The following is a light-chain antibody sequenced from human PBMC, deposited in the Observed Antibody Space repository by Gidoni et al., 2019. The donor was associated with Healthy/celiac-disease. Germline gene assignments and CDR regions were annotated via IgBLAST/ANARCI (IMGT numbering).Light chain of an antibody. CDR2: AAS. CDR3: QQSYSTHPCS. V-gene: IGKV1-39*01. Sequence: IKMTQSPSSRSASVGDSVTITCRASQRISIYLHWYRQKPGKAPKLLIYAASSLQSEVPSRFSGSGSGTDFTLTISSLQPEDFATYYCQQSYSTHPCSFGQGTKLEIK. J-gene: IGKJ2*04. CDR1: QRISIY.